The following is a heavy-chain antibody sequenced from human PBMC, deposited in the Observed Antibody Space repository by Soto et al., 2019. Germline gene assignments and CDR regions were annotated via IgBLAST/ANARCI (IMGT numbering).Heavy chain of an antibody. CDR2: ISHDGSTK. CDR3: ANQIPPGH. D-gene: IGHD2-2*02. V-gene: IGHV3-30*18. J-gene: IGHJ4*02. Sequence: QVQLVESGGGVVQPGTSLRLSCAASGFTFSSYGMHWVRQAPGKGLAWVAVISHDGSTKYYADSVKGRFTISRDNCKNTLYLQMNSLRVEDTAESYCANQIPPGHWGQGTLVIVSS. CDR1: GFTFSSYG.